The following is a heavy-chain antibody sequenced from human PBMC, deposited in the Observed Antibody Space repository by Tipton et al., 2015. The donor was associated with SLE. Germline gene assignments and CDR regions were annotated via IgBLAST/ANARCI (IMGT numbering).Heavy chain of an antibody. CDR1: GFTFRSYA. D-gene: IGHD3-10*01. CDR3: AAGLLWFRDLDY. J-gene: IGHJ4*02. V-gene: IGHV3-23*03. Sequence: SLRLSCAASGFTFRSYAMSWVRQAPGKGLEWVSVIYSGGNRTYYTDSVKGRFTISRDNSKNTLYLQMNSLRAEDTAVYYCAAGLLWFRDLDYWGQGTLVTVSS. CDR2: IYSGGNRT.